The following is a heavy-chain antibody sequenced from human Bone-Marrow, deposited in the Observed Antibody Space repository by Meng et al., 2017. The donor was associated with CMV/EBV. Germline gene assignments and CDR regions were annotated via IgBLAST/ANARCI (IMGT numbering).Heavy chain of an antibody. CDR1: GYSISSGYF. Sequence: SETLSLTCSVSGYSISSGYFWAWMRQSPGKGLQWVGTVYHTGTTYYSPSLKDRVTISLDTSRNQFSLKLSSVTAADTAVYYCARADFWSANPLEAWGQGTLVTVSS. V-gene: IGHV4-38-2*01. J-gene: IGHJ5*02. CDR2: VYHTGTT. D-gene: IGHD3-3*01. CDR3: ARADFWSANPLEA.